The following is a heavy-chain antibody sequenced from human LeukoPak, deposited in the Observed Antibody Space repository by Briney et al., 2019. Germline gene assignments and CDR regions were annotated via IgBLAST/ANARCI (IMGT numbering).Heavy chain of an antibody. J-gene: IGHJ2*01. CDR2: VHSSGDT. CDR1: GGSMSGYY. CDR3: VRGGWSIDF. V-gene: IGHV4-59*01. D-gene: IGHD2-15*01. Sequence: SETLSLTCTVSGGSMSGYYWSWIRQPPGKGPELIGYVHSSGDTGYNPSLKSRVTISVDTSKSQFSLGLRSVTTADTAVYYCVRGGWSIDFWGRGTLVTVSS.